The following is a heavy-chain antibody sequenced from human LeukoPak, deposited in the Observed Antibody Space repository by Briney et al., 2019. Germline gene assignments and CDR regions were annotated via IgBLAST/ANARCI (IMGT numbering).Heavy chain of an antibody. Sequence: PSETLSLTCTVSGGSVSSYEYYWGWIRQPPGKGLEWIGNTYYSGSTYYNPSLKSRLTMSVDTSKNQSSLKMSSVTAADTAVYYCARLSKGRYFDYIFDHWGQGALVTVSS. D-gene: IGHD3-9*01. J-gene: IGHJ4*02. V-gene: IGHV4-39*01. CDR2: TYYSGST. CDR1: GGSVSSYEYY. CDR3: ARLSKGRYFDYIFDH.